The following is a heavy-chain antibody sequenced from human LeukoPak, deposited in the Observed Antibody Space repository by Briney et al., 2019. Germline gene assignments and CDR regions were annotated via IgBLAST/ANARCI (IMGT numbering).Heavy chain of an antibody. CDR2: IYTGGST. Sequence: PSETLSLTCTVSGGSISSGSYYWSWIRQPAGKGLEWIGRIYTGGSTNYNPSLKSRVTISVDTSKNQFSLKLSSVTAADTAVYYCARARGRYRNYYYYMDVWGKGTTVTVSS. D-gene: IGHD3-16*02. CDR3: ARARGRYRNYYYYMDV. V-gene: IGHV4-61*02. CDR1: GGSISSGSYY. J-gene: IGHJ6*03.